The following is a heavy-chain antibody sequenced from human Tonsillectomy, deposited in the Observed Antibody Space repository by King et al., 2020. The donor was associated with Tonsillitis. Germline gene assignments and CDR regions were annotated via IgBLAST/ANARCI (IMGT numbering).Heavy chain of an antibody. Sequence: QLQESGPGLVKPSETLSLTCTVSGGSISSSSYYWDWVRQPPGKGLEWIGNIYYSGNTFYNTSLKSRVTISVDTSKSQFSLKLTSLTAADTAVYYCAREKEPLTGYYDYWGQGTLVTVSS. J-gene: IGHJ4*02. CDR2: IYYSGNT. V-gene: IGHV4-39*02. CDR1: GGSISSSSYY. D-gene: IGHD2-15*01. CDR3: AREKEPLTGYYDY.